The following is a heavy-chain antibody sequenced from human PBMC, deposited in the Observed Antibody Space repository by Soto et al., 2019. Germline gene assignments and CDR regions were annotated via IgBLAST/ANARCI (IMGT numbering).Heavy chain of an antibody. CDR2: INGDGSTT. CDR1: GFTFSSQW. D-gene: IGHD6-13*01. J-gene: IGHJ4*02. Sequence: GGSLRLSCAASGFTFSSQWMHWVRQAPGKGLVWVSRINGDGSTTSYADSVKGRFTISRDNAKNTVYLQMNSLRAEDTAVYYWGSPYSGSWYGFEFWSQGTLVTVSS. CDR3: GSPYSGSWYGFEF. V-gene: IGHV3-74*01.